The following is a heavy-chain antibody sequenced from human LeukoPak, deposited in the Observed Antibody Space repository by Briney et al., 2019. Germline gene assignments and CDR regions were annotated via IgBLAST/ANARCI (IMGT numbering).Heavy chain of an antibody. V-gene: IGHV4-59*01. D-gene: IGHD3-22*01. CDR3: ARHDSSGYFMNDAFDI. Sequence: SETLSLTCTVSVGSISSYYWSWIRQPPGKGLEWIGYIYYSGSTNYNPSLKSRVTISVDTSKNQFSLKLSSVTAADTAVYYCARHDSSGYFMNDAFDIWGQGTMVTVSS. J-gene: IGHJ3*02. CDR2: IYYSGST. CDR1: VGSISSYY.